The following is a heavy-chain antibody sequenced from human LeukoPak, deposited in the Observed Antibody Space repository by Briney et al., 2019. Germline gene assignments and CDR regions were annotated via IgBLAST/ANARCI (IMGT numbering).Heavy chain of an antibody. Sequence: ASVKVSCKASGYTFTSYYMHWVRQAPGQGLEWMGIINPSGCSTSHAQKFQGRVTMTRDTSTSTVYMELSSLRSEDTAVYCCARDWTLRVIQLWSYYVYGMDVWGQGTTVTVSS. CDR1: GYTFTSYY. CDR3: ARDWTLRVIQLWSYYVYGMDV. J-gene: IGHJ6*02. CDR2: INPSGCST. V-gene: IGHV1-46*01. D-gene: IGHD5-18*01.